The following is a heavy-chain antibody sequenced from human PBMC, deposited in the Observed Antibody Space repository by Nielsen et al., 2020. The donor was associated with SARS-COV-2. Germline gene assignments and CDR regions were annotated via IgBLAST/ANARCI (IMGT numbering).Heavy chain of an antibody. D-gene: IGHD6-19*01. CDR2: ISSSSSYT. V-gene: IGHV3-11*05. CDR3: ARVGPKHSGWYGGGDY. J-gene: IGHJ4*02. CDR1: GFTFSDYY. Sequence: GGSLRLSCAASGFTFSDYYMSWIRQAPGKGLEWVSYISSSSSYTNYADSVKGRFTISRDNAKNSLYLQMNSLRAEDTAVYYCARVGPKHSGWYGGGDYWGQGTLVTVSS.